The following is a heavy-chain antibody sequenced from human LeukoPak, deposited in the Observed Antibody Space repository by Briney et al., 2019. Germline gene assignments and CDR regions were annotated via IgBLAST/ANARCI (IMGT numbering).Heavy chain of an antibody. CDR3: ARGVGNMIVFRSHDWYFDL. CDR1: GGSISSYY. V-gene: IGHV4-4*07. Sequence: KPSETLSLTCTVSGGSISSYYWSWIRQPAGKGLEWIGRIYTSGSTNYNPSLKSRVTMSVVTSKNRFSLKLSSVTAADTAVYYCARGVGNMIVFRSHDWYFDLWGRGTLVTVSS. CDR2: IYTSGST. J-gene: IGHJ2*01. D-gene: IGHD3-22*01.